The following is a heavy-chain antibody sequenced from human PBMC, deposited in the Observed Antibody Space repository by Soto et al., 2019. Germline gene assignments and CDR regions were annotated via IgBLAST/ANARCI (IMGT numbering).Heavy chain of an antibody. Sequence: PGGSLRLSCAASGFPFSGYAMSWVRQVPGKGLEWVSALTPGGETTYYADSVKGRFTISRDNSKNTLYLQMAGLRAEDTAVYYCAKASPGYWYFDLWGRGTLVTVSS. J-gene: IGHJ2*01. CDR1: GFPFSGYA. CDR3: AKASPGYWYFDL. V-gene: IGHV3-23*01. CDR2: LTPGGETT.